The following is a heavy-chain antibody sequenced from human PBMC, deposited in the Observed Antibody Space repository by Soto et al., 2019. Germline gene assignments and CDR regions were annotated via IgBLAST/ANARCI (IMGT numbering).Heavy chain of an antibody. D-gene: IGHD6-19*01. CDR3: TTPAIPVDGTQPFNY. V-gene: IGHV3-15*01. CDR2: IKPNTDGGAI. J-gene: IGHJ4*02. CDR1: GFTFNSAP. Sequence: EVQLVESGGGFVKPGESLRLSCAASGFTFNSAPMSWVRQAPGKGLEWVGRIKPNTDGGAIDYPAPVKGRFTISRDDSKNTLYLQMNSLRIEDTAVYSCTTPAIPVDGTQPFNYWGQGALVTVSS.